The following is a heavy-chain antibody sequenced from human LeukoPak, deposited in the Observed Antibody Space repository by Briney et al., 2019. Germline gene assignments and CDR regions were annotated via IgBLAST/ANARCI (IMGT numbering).Heavy chain of an antibody. J-gene: IGHJ3*02. CDR3: ARDKYGGNSNAFDI. V-gene: IGHV3-74*01. D-gene: IGHD4-23*01. CDR2: VGTDGSGT. CDR1: GFTFSDHY. Sequence: GGSLRLSCAASGFTFSDHYMSWIRQAPGKRLVWVARVGTDGSGTTYADYVQGRFTISRDNAKNTLFLQMNSLRAEDTAVYYCARDKYGGNSNAFDIWGQGTLVTVSS.